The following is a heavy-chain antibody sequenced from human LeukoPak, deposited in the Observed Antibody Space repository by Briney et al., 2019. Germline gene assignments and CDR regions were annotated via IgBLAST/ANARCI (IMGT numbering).Heavy chain of an antibody. Sequence: SETLSLTCAVYGGSFSGYYCSWIRQPPGKGLEWIGEINHSGSTNYNPSLKSRVTISVDTSKNQFSLKLSSVTAADTAVYYCARGGGYYYYYTDVWGKGTTVTVSS. V-gene: IGHV4-34*01. CDR3: ARGGGYYYYYTDV. CDR2: INHSGST. CDR1: GGSFSGYY. J-gene: IGHJ6*03.